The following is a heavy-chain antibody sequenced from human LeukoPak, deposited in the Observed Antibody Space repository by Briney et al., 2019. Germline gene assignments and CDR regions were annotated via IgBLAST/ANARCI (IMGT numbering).Heavy chain of an antibody. J-gene: IGHJ3*02. CDR3: ARGMSGYTEDPFDI. V-gene: IGHV1-18*01. CDR1: GYTFTSYS. D-gene: IGHD2-2*02. Sequence: ASVKVSCKASGYTFTSYSINWVRQAPGQGFEWMAWISAYNGNTNYAQKFHGRVTLTRDTSTSMAYMELRSLRSDDTAVYFCARGMSGYTEDPFDIWGQGTVVTVSS. CDR2: ISAYNGNT.